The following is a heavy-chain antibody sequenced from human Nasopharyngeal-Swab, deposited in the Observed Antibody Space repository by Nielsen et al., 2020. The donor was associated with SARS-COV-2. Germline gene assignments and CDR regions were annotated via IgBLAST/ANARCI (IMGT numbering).Heavy chain of an antibody. CDR2: ISGSGGST. Sequence: VRQAPGKGLEWVSAISGSGGSTYYADSVKGRFTISRDNSKNTLYLQMNSLRAEDTAVYYCAKDLVRIAMVLPVGRFDYWGQGTLVTVSS. CDR3: AKDLVRIAMVLPVGRFDY. J-gene: IGHJ4*02. D-gene: IGHD5-18*01. V-gene: IGHV3-23*01.